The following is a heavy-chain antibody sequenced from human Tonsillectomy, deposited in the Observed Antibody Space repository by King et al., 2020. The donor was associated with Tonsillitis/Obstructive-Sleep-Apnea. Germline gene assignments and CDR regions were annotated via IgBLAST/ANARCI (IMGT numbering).Heavy chain of an antibody. J-gene: IGHJ5*02. CDR3: ARGAGYFWSGPINWFDP. V-gene: IGHV7-4-1*02. CDR1: GYTFTSFP. D-gene: IGHD3-3*01. CDR2: INTNTGNP. Sequence: QLVQSGSELKKPGASVKVSCKASGYTFTSFPMNWVRQAPGQGLEWMGWINTNTGNPRYAQGFTGRFVFSLDTSISTTYLQISSLQAEDTAVYYCARGAGYFWSGPINWFDPWGQGTLVTVSS.